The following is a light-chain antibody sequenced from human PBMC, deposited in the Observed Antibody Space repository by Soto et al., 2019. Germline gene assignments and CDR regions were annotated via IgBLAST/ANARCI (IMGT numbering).Light chain of an antibody. V-gene: IGLV1-40*01. Sequence: QAVVTQPPSISGAPGQRVTISCTGNSSNIGAGYDVHWYQHVAGTAPKLMIFEVADRPSGVSNRFSGSKSGNTASLTISGLQAEDEADYFCSSYTSKDTLVFGTGTKLTVL. J-gene: IGLJ1*01. CDR1: SSNIGAGYD. CDR3: SSYTSKDTLV. CDR2: EVA.